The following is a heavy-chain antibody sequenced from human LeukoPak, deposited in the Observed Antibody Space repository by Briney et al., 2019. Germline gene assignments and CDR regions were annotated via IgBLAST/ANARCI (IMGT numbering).Heavy chain of an antibody. V-gene: IGHV3-74*01. CDR2: INSDGSST. Sequence: PGGSLRLSCAASGFTFSSYWMHWVRQAPGKGLVWVSRINSDGSSTGYADSVKGRFTISRDNAKNTLYLQMSSLRAEDTAVYYCAKTRILYSRLRGYFDYWGQGTLVTVSS. CDR1: GFTFSSYW. D-gene: IGHD2-8*01. J-gene: IGHJ4*02. CDR3: AKTRILYSRLRGYFDY.